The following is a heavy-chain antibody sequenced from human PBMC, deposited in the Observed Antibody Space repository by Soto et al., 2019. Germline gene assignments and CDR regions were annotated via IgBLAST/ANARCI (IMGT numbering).Heavy chain of an antibody. CDR1: GFTFSNAR. D-gene: IGHD6-19*01. CDR2: IKSKTDGGTT. J-gene: IGHJ4*02. V-gene: IGHV3-15*01. CDR3: AIVSGSGWAFDY. Sequence: EVPLVESGGGLVKPGGSLRLSCAASGFTFSNARMSWVRQAPGKGLEWVGRIKSKTDGGTTDYAAPVKGRFTISRDDSKDTLYLQLNSLKTEDTAMYYCAIVSGSGWAFDYWGQGTLVTVSS.